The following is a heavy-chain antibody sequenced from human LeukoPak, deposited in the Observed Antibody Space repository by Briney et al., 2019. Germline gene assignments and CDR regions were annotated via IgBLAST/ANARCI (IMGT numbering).Heavy chain of an antibody. J-gene: IGHJ5*02. CDR3: ARRSNYGRFDP. CDR1: GGSFSGYY. V-gene: IGHV4-34*01. D-gene: IGHD4-11*01. Sequence: KASETLSLTCAVYGGSFSGYYWSWIRQPPGKGLEWIGEINHSGSTNYNPSLKSRVTISVDTSKNQFSLKLSSVTAADTAVYYCARRSNYGRFDPRGQGTLITVSS. CDR2: INHSGST.